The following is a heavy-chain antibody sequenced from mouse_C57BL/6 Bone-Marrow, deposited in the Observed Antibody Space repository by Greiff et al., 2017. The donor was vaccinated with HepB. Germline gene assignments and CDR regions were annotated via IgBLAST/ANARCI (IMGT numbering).Heavy chain of an antibody. D-gene: IGHD3-2*02. CDR2: INPNNGGT. Sequence: EVKLMESGPELVKPGASVKIPCKASGYTFTDYNMDWVKQSHGKSLEWIGDINPNNGGTIYNQKFKGKATLTVDKSSSTAYMELRSLTSEDTAVYYCASFRQLRDGLAYWGQGTLVTASA. CDR1: GYTFTDYN. V-gene: IGHV1-18*01. J-gene: IGHJ3*01. CDR3: ASFRQLRDGLAY.